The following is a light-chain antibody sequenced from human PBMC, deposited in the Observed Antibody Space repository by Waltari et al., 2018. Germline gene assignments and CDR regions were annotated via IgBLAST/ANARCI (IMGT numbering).Light chain of an antibody. CDR1: QSISRF. V-gene: IGKV3-20*01. CDR2: DAS. Sequence: EIMLTQSPGTLSLSPGERATLSCRASQSISRFLAWYQQIPGQAPRLLIYDASTRATGIPDRFSGSGSGTDFSLIISRLEPEVIAVYYCQKYGSLPATFGQGTKVEIK. CDR3: QKYGSLPAT. J-gene: IGKJ1*01.